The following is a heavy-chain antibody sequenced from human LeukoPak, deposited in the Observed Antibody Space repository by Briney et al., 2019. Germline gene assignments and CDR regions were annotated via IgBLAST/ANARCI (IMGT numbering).Heavy chain of an antibody. D-gene: IGHD3-22*01. Sequence: GGSLRRSCAASGFTFDDYGMSWVRQAPGKGLEWVSGINWNGGSTGYADSVKGRFTISRDNAKNSLYLQMNSLRAEDTALYYCARDNPYYYDSSGSFDYWGQGTLVTVSS. V-gene: IGHV3-20*04. CDR3: ARDNPYYYDSSGSFDY. CDR2: INWNGGST. J-gene: IGHJ4*02. CDR1: GFTFDDYG.